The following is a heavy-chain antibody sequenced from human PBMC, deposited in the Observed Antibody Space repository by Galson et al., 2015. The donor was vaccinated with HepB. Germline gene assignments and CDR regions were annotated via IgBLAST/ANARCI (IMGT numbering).Heavy chain of an antibody. CDR2: IYSGGST. CDR1: GFTVSSNY. D-gene: IGHD3-10*01. CDR3: ARDLDYYGSGSYRIGAFDI. Sequence: SLRLSCAASGFTVSSNYMSWVRQAPGKGLEWVSVIYSGGSTYYADSVKGRFTISRDNSKNTLYLQMNSLRAEDTAVYYCARDLDYYGSGSYRIGAFDIWGQGTMVTVSS. V-gene: IGHV3-66*01. J-gene: IGHJ3*02.